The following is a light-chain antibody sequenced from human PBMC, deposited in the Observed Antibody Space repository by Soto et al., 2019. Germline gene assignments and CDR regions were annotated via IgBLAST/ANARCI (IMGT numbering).Light chain of an antibody. CDR1: SSDVGNYNH. Sequence: QYVLTQPASVSGSPGQSITISCTGTSSDVGNYNHVSWYQQHPGKAPKLIIYDVTNRPSGVSTRFSGSKSGNTASLTISGLQAEDEADYYCKSYTSTITPWVFGGGTKLTVL. V-gene: IGLV2-14*03. CDR3: KSYTSTITPWV. CDR2: DVT. J-gene: IGLJ3*02.